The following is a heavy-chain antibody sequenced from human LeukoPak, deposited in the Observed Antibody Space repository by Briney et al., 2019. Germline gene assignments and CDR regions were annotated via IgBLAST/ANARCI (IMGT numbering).Heavy chain of an antibody. Sequence: SETLSLTCTVSGGSISSYYWSWLRQPPGKGLEWIGYIYYSGSTNYNPSLKSRVTISVDTSKNQFSLKLSSVTAADTAVYYCATSRFRGYFQHWGQGTLVTVSS. CDR3: ATSRFRGYFQH. CDR2: IYYSGST. V-gene: IGHV4-59*01. D-gene: IGHD3-10*01. CDR1: GGSISSYY. J-gene: IGHJ1*01.